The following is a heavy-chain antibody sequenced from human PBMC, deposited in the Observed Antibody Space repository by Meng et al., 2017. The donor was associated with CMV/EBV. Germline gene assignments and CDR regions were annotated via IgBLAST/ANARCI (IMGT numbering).Heavy chain of an antibody. CDR1: GYTFTGYY. CDR2: INPNSGGT. V-gene: IGHV1-2*02. D-gene: IGHD2-2*02. Sequence: ASVKVSCKASGYTFTGYYMHWVRQAPGQGLEWMGWINPNSGGTNYAQKFQGRVTMTRDTSISTAYMELSRLRSEDTAVYYCAREGGVVVPAAIEHYYYYYGMDVWGQGTTVTVSS. CDR3: AREGGVVVPAAIEHYYYYYGMDV. J-gene: IGHJ6*02.